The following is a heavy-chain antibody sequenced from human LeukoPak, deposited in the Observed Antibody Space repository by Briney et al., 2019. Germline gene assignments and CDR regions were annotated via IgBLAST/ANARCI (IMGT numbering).Heavy chain of an antibody. CDR3: ARGGVISGSYNY. V-gene: IGHV4-34*01. D-gene: IGHD1-26*01. J-gene: IGHJ4*02. Sequence: SETLSLTCAVYGGSFSGYCWSWIRQPPGKGLEWIGEINHSGSTNYNPSLKSRVTISVDTSKNQFSLKLSSVTAADTAVYYCARGGVISGSYNYWGQGTLVTVSS. CDR1: GGSFSGYC. CDR2: INHSGST.